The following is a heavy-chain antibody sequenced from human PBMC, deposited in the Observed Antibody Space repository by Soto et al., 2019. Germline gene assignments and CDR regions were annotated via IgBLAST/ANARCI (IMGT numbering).Heavy chain of an antibody. D-gene: IGHD3-22*01. CDR2: IYSSGTT. Sequence: QVQLQESGPGLVKPSQTLSLTCTVSGDFISSGGYYWSWIRQLPGKGLEWIGYIYSSGTTYYNPSLKSRITISADTSKNQFSLNLSSVTAADTAVYYCARTDSSGYYFVYWGQGTLVTVFS. CDR1: GDFISSGGYY. J-gene: IGHJ4*02. V-gene: IGHV4-31*03. CDR3: ARTDSSGYYFVY.